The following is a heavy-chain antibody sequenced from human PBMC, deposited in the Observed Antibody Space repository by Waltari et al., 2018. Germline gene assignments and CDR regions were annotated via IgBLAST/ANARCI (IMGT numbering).Heavy chain of an antibody. CDR2: VDHSGSP. CDR1: GGSFNGYY. V-gene: IGHV4-34*01. CDR3: ARDARDWEAVDNTYLDS. D-gene: IGHD2-21*02. Sequence: QLRLQQWGAGLLKPSETLSLTCAVSGGSFNGYYWSWIRQTPGKGLEWIGEVDHSGSPNYCPSLTSLVTGSFDTSNKQVSLTLTSVTAADTGIYYCARDARDWEAVDNTYLDSWGQGTLVAVSS. J-gene: IGHJ4*02.